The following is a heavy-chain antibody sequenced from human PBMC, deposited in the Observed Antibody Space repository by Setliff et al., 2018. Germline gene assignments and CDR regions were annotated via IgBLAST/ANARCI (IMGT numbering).Heavy chain of an antibody. Sequence: KPSETLSLTCTVSGGSISSGDYYWSWIRRPPGKGLEWIGYIYSSGSTYYNPSLKSRVSISVDTSKNQFSLKLSSVTAADTAVYYCARERRYYYDNLGTLDYWGQGTLVTVSS. V-gene: IGHV4-30-4*08. J-gene: IGHJ4*02. CDR1: GGSISSGDYY. CDR3: ARERRYYYDNLGTLDY. D-gene: IGHD3-22*01. CDR2: IYSSGST.